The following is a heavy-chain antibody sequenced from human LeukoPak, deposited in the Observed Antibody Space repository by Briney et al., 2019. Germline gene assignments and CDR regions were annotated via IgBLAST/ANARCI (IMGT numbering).Heavy chain of an antibody. Sequence: PGGSLRLSCAGSGFTFHDYTMHWARQPPGKGLEWVSLIRWDGGEIHYADSLKGRFTISRDNSKNSLFLQMNSLGIEDTALYYCAKATSSGWGYAFDVWGRGTMVTVSA. CDR2: IRWDGGEI. V-gene: IGHV3-43*01. CDR1: GFTFHDYT. D-gene: IGHD6-19*01. J-gene: IGHJ3*01. CDR3: AKATSSGWGYAFDV.